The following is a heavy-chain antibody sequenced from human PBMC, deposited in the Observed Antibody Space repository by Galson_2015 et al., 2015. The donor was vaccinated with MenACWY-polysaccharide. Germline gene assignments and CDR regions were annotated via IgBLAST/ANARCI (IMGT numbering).Heavy chain of an antibody. CDR2: IWSDGSNQ. J-gene: IGHJ4*02. V-gene: IGHV3-33*01. Sequence: SLRLSCAVSGFTFSSHGMNWVRQAPGKGLEWVAAIWSDGSNQYYADSVKGRFTISRDNSKNTLSLQMDTLRAEDTAVYYCARETWIKVGVITGKLLDCWGQGTLVTVSS. CDR3: ARETWIKVGVITGKLLDC. CDR1: GFTFSSHG. D-gene: IGHD3-10*01.